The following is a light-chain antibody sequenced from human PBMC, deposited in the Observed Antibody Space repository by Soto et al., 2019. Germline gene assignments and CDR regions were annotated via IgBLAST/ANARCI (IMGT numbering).Light chain of an antibody. Sequence: QLVLTQSPSASASLGASVKLTCTLSSGHSSYAIAWHQQQPEKGPRYLMKLNSDGSHSKGDGIPDRFSGSSSGAERYLTISRLQSEDEADYYCQTWGTGIHWVFGGGTKVTV. CDR2: LNSDGSH. CDR3: QTWGTGIHWV. V-gene: IGLV4-69*01. CDR1: SGHSSYA. J-gene: IGLJ3*02.